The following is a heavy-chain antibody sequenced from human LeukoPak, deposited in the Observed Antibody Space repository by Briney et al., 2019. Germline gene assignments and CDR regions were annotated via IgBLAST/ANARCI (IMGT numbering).Heavy chain of an antibody. V-gene: IGHV3-49*04. CDR2: IRNKANGGTT. CDR3: SRFYRRGWASGAFDI. CDR1: GFTLSDYA. D-gene: IGHD3-16*02. Sequence: SGGSLRLSCTTSGFTLSDYAVSWVRQAPGKGLEWIGFIRNKANGGTTEYAASVKGRFTISRDDSKTLAQLQTTSLKTEDTAVYYCSRFYRRGWASGAFDIWGQGTMVTVSS. J-gene: IGHJ3*02.